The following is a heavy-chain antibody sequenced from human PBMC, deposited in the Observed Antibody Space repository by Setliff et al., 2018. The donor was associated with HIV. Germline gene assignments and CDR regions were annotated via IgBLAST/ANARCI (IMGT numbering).Heavy chain of an antibody. Sequence: GGSLRLSCAASGFTFSSYWMSWVRQAPGKGLGWVANIKQDGSEKYYVDSVKGRFTISRDDAKNSLYLQMNSLWAEDTAVYYCARDRHCSGGSCTSYYGMHVWGQGTTVTVSS. CDR3: ARDRHCSGGSCTSYYGMHV. J-gene: IGHJ6*02. V-gene: IGHV3-7*01. CDR2: IKQDGSEK. CDR1: GFTFSSYW. D-gene: IGHD2-15*01.